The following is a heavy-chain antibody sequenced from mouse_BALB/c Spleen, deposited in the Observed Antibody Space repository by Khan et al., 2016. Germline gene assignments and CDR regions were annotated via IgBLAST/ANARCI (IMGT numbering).Heavy chain of an antibody. CDR3: ARPHYYGRYF. Sequence: EVQLQESGPDLVKPSQSLSLTCTVTGYSITSGYRWHWLRQFPGNKLEWMGYIHYNGTTNYNPSLKSRFSITRDTSKNQFFLQLTSVTAENTATYYCARPHYYGRYFWGQGTTLTVSS. J-gene: IGHJ2*01. CDR1: GYSITSGYR. CDR2: IHYNGTT. D-gene: IGHD1-2*01. V-gene: IGHV3-1*02.